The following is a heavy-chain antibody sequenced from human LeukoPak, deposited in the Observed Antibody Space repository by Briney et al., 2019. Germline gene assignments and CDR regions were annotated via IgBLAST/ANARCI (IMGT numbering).Heavy chain of an antibody. V-gene: IGHV5-10-1*01. D-gene: IGHD6-13*01. Sequence: GESPKISCKGSGYSFTSYWISWVRQMPGKGLEWMGRIDPSDSYTNYSPSFQGHVTISADKSISTAYLQWSSLKASDTAMYYCARPGYSSSWVNWFDPWGQGTLVTVSS. CDR1: GYSFTSYW. CDR2: IDPSDSYT. CDR3: ARPGYSSSWVNWFDP. J-gene: IGHJ5*02.